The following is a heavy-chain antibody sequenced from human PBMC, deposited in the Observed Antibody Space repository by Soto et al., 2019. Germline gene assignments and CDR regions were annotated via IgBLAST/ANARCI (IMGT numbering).Heavy chain of an antibody. J-gene: IGHJ6*03. CDR3: ARGCVGRSSGFDYYYYYMDA. V-gene: IGHV4-59*01. CDR2: INYSGST. CDR1: GGSIISYY. Sequence: PSETLSLTCTVSGGSIISYYWSWIRKPPGKGLEWIGYINYSGSTSYNPSLKSRVTISVDTSKSQFSLKLSSVTAADTAVYCCARGCVGRSSGFDYYYYYMDAWGKGTTVTVS. D-gene: IGHD3-22*01.